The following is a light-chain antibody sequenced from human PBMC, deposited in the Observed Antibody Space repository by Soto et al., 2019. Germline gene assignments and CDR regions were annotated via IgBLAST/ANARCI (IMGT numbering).Light chain of an antibody. CDR2: GSS. Sequence: EIVLTQSPGILSLSPGERATLSCRASQTVSGNYLAWYQQKPGQSPRLLIYGSSDRATGIPDRFSGSGSGTDFTLTINRVEPEAFAVYYCQQYGSSPPYTFGQGTTLEI. CDR1: QTVSGNY. J-gene: IGKJ2*01. CDR3: QQYGSSPPYT. V-gene: IGKV3-20*01.